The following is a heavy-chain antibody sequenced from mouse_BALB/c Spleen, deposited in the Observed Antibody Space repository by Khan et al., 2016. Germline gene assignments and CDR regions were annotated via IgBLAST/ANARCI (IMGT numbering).Heavy chain of an antibody. CDR1: GDFFTSGY. CDR2: ISHTGIT. CDR3: ARYGTRENAMDY. Sequence: EVQLQESGPSLVKPSQTLSLTCSVSGDFFTSGYWNWIRKFPGNNLEYMGYISHTGITYYNPSLKSRISITCDTSKNQYYLQLNSVTTEDTATYYYARYGTRENAMDYWGQGTSVTVSS. V-gene: IGHV3-8*02. D-gene: IGHD3-3*01. J-gene: IGHJ4*01.